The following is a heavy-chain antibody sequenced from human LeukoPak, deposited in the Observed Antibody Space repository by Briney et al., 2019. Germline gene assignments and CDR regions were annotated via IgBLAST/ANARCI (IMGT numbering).Heavy chain of an antibody. CDR1: GGSISSSSHY. CDR3: ARPVRSYYGSGTYGVD. Sequence: PSETLSLTCTVSGGSISSSSHYWGWVRQPPGKGLEWIGNIYYSGSTYYNPSVKSRVTISVDTSKNQFSLKLSSVTAADTAVYYCARPVRSYYGSGTYGVDWGQGTLDTVSS. D-gene: IGHD3-10*01. CDR2: IYYSGST. V-gene: IGHV4-39*01. J-gene: IGHJ4*02.